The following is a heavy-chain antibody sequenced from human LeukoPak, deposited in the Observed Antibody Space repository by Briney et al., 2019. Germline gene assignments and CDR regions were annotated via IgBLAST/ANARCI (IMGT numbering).Heavy chain of an antibody. J-gene: IGHJ4*02. V-gene: IGHV3-30*04. CDR3: ARRGYFDY. CDR2: ISYDGSNK. Sequence: PGGSLRLSCAASGFTFSNYAMHWVRQAPGKGLEWVAVISYDGSNKYYADSVKGRFTISRDNSKNTLYLQMNSLRAEDTAVYYCARRGYFDYWGQGTLVTVSS. CDR1: GFTFSNYA.